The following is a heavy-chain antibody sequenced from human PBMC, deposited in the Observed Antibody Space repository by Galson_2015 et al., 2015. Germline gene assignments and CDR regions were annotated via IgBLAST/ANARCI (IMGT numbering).Heavy chain of an antibody. CDR1: GGTFSSYA. V-gene: IGHV1-69*06. J-gene: IGHJ5*02. CDR3: ASTVTIFGVATFFDP. D-gene: IGHD3-3*01. CDR2: IIPIFGTA. Sequence: SVKVSCKASGGTFSSYAISWVRQAPGQGLEWMGGIIPIFGTANYAQKFQGRVTITADKSTSTAYMELSSLRSEDTAVYYCASTVTIFGVATFFDPWGQGTLVTVSS.